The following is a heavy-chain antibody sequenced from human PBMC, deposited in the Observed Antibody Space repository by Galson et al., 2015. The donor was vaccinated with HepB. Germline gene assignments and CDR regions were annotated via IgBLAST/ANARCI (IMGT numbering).Heavy chain of an antibody. V-gene: IGHV4-34*01. CDR2: INHVGRT. CDR3: AIRGRDGYNFRGNDY. Sequence: ETLSLTCAVSDGSLSGYYWSWIRQPPGKGLQWIGEINHVGRTFYNPSLKSRVTISVDTSENQLSLKLGSVTAADTAVYYCAIRGRDGYNFRGNDYWGQGALVTVSS. CDR1: DGSLSGYY. D-gene: IGHD5-24*01. J-gene: IGHJ4*02.